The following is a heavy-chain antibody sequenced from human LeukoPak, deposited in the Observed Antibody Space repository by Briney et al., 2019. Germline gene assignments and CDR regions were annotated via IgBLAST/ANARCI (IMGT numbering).Heavy chain of an antibody. D-gene: IGHD6-13*01. CDR3: AREGYSSDAFDI. CDR2: ISSSSSYI. V-gene: IGHV3-21*01. CDR1: GFXFSSYS. Sequence: GGSLRLSCAASGFXFSSYSINWVRQAPGKGLEWVSSISSSSSYIYYADSVKGRFTISRDNAKNSLYLQMNSLRAEDTAAYYCAREGYSSDAFDIWGQGTMVTVSS. J-gene: IGHJ3*02.